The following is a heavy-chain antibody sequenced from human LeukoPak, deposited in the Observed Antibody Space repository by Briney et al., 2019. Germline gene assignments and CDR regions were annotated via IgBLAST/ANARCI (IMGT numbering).Heavy chain of an antibody. CDR1: EFTFSNYW. CDR3: ARDVGYFRFDY. J-gene: IGHJ4*02. Sequence: GGSLRLSCAASEFTFSNYWMTRVRQAPGKGLEWVANIKEDGSDKYYVDSVKGRFTISSDNAKNSLYLQMNNLRAEDTAVYYCARDVGYFRFDYWGQGTLVTVSS. D-gene: IGHD5-18*01. V-gene: IGHV3-7*01. CDR2: IKEDGSDK.